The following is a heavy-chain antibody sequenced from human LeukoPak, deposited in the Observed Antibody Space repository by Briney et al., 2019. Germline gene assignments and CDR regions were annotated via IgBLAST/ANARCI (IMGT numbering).Heavy chain of an antibody. CDR3: ARDLGSGYCSSTSCYSWFDP. CDR2: IYTSGST. D-gene: IGHD2-2*01. J-gene: IGHJ5*02. Sequence: PSETLSLTCTVSGGSISSYYWSWIRQPAGKGLEWIGRIYTSGSTNYNPSPKSRVTMSVDTSKNQFSLKLSSVTAADTAVYYCARDLGSGYCSSTSCYSWFDPWGQGTLVTVSS. CDR1: GGSISSYY. V-gene: IGHV4-4*07.